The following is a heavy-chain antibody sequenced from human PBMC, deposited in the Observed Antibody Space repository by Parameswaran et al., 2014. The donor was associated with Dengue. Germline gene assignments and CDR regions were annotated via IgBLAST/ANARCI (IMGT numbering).Heavy chain of an antibody. D-gene: IGHD3-3*01. CDR3: AREAPKYDFWSGYSFPNYYYYYGMDV. V-gene: IGHV3-7*03. Sequence: RWIRQPPGKGLEWVANIVQDGSDKYYVDSVKGRFTVSRDNAKNSLDLQMNSLRADDTAVYYCAREAPKYDFWSGYSFPNYYYYYGMDVWGQGTTVTVSS. J-gene: IGHJ6*02. CDR2: IVQDGSDK.